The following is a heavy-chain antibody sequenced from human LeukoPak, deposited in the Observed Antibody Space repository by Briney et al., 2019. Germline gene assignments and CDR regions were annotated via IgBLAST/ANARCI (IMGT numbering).Heavy chain of an antibody. Sequence: PSETLSLTCTVSGGSISSGGYYWSWIRQHPGKGLEWIGYIYYSGSTYYNPSLKSRVTISADTSKNQFSLKLSSVTAADTAVYYCASGYSYGFRAPFDYWGQGTLVTVSS. J-gene: IGHJ4*02. V-gene: IGHV4-31*03. CDR3: ASGYSYGFRAPFDY. D-gene: IGHD5-18*01. CDR1: GGSISSGGYY. CDR2: IYYSGST.